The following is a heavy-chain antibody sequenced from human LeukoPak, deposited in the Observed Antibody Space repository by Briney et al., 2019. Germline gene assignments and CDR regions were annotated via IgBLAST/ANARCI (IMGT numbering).Heavy chain of an antibody. Sequence: SETLSLTCTVSGYSISSSYYWGWIRQPPGKGLEWIGSIYYSGSTYYNPSLKSRVTISVDTSKNQFSLKLSSVTAADTAVYYCARERMAPIGSGSYDYWGQGTLVTVSS. J-gene: IGHJ4*02. V-gene: IGHV4-38-2*02. CDR3: ARERMAPIGSGSYDY. CDR1: GYSISSSYY. D-gene: IGHD3-10*01. CDR2: IYYSGST.